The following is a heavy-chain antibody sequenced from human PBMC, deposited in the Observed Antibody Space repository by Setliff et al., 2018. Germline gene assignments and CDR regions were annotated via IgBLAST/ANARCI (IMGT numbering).Heavy chain of an antibody. D-gene: IGHD2-21*02. CDR3: ARNWATAQHYYYGMDV. J-gene: IGHJ6*02. CDR1: GFTFRSYW. CDR2: IKQDGSEK. V-gene: IGHV3-7*01. Sequence: GGSLRLSCAASGFTFRSYWMSWVRQAPGKGLEWVANIKQDGSEKYYVDSVKGRFAISRDNAKNSLYLQMNSLRAEDTAVYYCARNWATAQHYYYGMDVWGQGTTVTVSS.